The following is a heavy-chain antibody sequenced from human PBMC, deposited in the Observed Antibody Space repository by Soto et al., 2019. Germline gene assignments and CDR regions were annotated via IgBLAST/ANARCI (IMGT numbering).Heavy chain of an antibody. J-gene: IGHJ5*02. Sequence: GGSLRLSCAASGFTFSSYAMSWVRQAPGKGLEWVSTISGSGDTTYYADSVKGRFTISRDNSKNTLYLQMNSLRAEDTAIYYCARGKQLVFRFDPWGQGTLVTVSS. CDR2: ISGSGDTT. CDR3: ARGKQLVFRFDP. V-gene: IGHV3-23*01. D-gene: IGHD6-6*01. CDR1: GFTFSSYA.